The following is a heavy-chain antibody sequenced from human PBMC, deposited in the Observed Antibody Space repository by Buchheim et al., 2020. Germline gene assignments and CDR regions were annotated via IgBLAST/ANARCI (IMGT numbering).Heavy chain of an antibody. D-gene: IGHD1-20*01. Sequence: QVQLVDSGGGVVQPGRSLRLSCAASGFNFSNYAMNWVRQAPGKGLEWVAIISYDGSNTYYADSLKGRFSISRDKSKKPLYLPMNSLRTEDTAVYYCARNNWNDYWGQGTL. V-gene: IGHV3-30*04. CDR3: ARNNWNDY. J-gene: IGHJ4*02. CDR2: ISYDGSNT. CDR1: GFNFSNYA.